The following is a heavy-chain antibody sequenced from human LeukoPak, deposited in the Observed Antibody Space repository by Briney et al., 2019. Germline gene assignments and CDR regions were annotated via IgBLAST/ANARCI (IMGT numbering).Heavy chain of an antibody. D-gene: IGHD3-16*02. J-gene: IGHJ4*02. CDR3: ARGDWAYTFGGVIVNLDY. Sequence: PSETLSLTCAVYGGSFSGYYWSWIRQPPGKGLEWIGEINHSGSTNYNPSLKSRVTISVDTSKNQFSLKLSSVTAADTAVYYCARGDWAYTFGGVIVNLDYWGQGTLVTVSS. CDR1: GGSFSGYY. CDR2: INHSGST. V-gene: IGHV4-34*01.